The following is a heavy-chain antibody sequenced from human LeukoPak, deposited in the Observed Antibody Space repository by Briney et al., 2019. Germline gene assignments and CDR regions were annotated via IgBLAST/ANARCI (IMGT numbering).Heavy chain of an antibody. J-gene: IGHJ4*02. V-gene: IGHV3-7*01. CDR2: INQDGSQK. Sequence: GGSLRLSCAASGFPLTSYWMTWVRQAPGKGLEWVANINQDGSQKYYVDSVKGRFTISRDNAKNSLYLQMNSLRAEDTAVYYCARPSPNYSGSGSYYRADYWGQGTLLTVSS. CDR3: ARPSPNYSGSGSYYRADY. D-gene: IGHD3-10*01. CDR1: GFPLTSYW.